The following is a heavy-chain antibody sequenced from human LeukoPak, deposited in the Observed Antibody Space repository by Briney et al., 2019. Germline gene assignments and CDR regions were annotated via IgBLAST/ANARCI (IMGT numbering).Heavy chain of an antibody. CDR2: INTDGSST. V-gene: IGHV3-74*01. CDR3: ARRTVTGTYDY. Sequence: GSLRLSCAASGFTFNDYWMHWVRQAPGKGLLWVSRINTDGSSTDYADSVKGRFTISRDNAKNTLYLQMDSLRADDSAVYYCARRTVTGTYDYWGQGTLVTAS. CDR1: GFTFNDYW. J-gene: IGHJ4*02. D-gene: IGHD1-1*01.